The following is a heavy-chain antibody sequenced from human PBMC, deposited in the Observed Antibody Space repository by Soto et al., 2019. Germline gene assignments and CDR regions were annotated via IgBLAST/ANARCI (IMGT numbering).Heavy chain of an antibody. J-gene: IGHJ4*02. CDR2: IYYSGST. CDR3: ASSIHYHFWSGYPTPVSDY. D-gene: IGHD3-3*01. CDR1: GGSISSSSYY. Sequence: SETLSLTCTVSGGSISSSSYYWGWIRQPPGKGLEWIGSIYYSGSTYYNPSLKSRVTISVDTSKNQFSLKLSSVTAADTAVYYCASSIHYHFWSGYPTPVSDYWGQGTLVTVSS. V-gene: IGHV4-39*01.